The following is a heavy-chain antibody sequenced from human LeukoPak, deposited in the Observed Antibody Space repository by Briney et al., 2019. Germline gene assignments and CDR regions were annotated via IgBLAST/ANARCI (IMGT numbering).Heavy chain of an antibody. J-gene: IGHJ5*02. CDR3: ARESIGVGNWSDP. Sequence: GASVKVSCKASGYTFTSYGISWVRQAPGQGLEWMGWISAYNGNTNYAEKLQGRVTMTTDTSTSTAYMELRSLRSDDTAGYYCARESIGVGNWSDPWGQGTLVTVSS. V-gene: IGHV1-18*01. CDR2: ISAYNGNT. CDR1: GYTFTSYG. D-gene: IGHD2-21*01.